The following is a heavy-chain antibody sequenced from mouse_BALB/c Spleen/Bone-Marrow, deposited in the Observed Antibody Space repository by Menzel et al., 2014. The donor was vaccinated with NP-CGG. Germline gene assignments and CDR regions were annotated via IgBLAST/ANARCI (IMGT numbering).Heavy chain of an antibody. V-gene: IGHV1-69*02. D-gene: IGHD2-1*01. CDR2: IDPSDSEA. CDR1: GYTFTSYW. J-gene: IGHJ3*01. Sequence: VKLQESGTELVKPGAPVKLSCKASGYTFTSYWMNWVKQRPGRGLEWIGRIDPSDSEAHYNQKFKDKATLTVDESSSTAYIQLSSLTSEDSAVYYCARDHFYYGNCEFVYWGQGTLVTVSA. CDR3: ARDHFYYGNCEFVY.